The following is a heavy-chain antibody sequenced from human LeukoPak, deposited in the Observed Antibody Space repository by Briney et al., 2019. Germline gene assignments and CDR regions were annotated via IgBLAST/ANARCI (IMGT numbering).Heavy chain of an antibody. J-gene: IGHJ4*02. Sequence: GASVKVSCKASGGTFSSYAISWVRQAPGQGLEWMGGITPNFGTANYAQKFQGRVTITADESTSTAYMELSSLRSEDTAVYYCARARGDYVPHYFDYWGQGTLVTVSS. D-gene: IGHD4-17*01. CDR1: GGTFSSYA. CDR3: ARARGDYVPHYFDY. V-gene: IGHV1-69*13. CDR2: ITPNFGTA.